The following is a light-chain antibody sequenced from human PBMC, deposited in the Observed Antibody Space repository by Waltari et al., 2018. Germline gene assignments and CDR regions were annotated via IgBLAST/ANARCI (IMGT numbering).Light chain of an antibody. J-gene: IGLJ1*01. CDR2: DVS. V-gene: IGLV2-14*01. CDR1: NSDVGGYNF. CDR3: NSYSTSSTFV. Sequence: QSALTQPASVSGSPGQSITISCTGSNSDVGGYNFVSWYQQHPGKAPKPMIYDVSNRPSGVSNRFSGSKSGNTASLTISGLQPEDAADYYCNSYSTSSTFVFGTGTRVTVL.